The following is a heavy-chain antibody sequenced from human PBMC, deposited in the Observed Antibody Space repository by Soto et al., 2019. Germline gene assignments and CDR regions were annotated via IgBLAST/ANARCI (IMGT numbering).Heavy chain of an antibody. CDR1: GFTFSSYA. D-gene: IGHD1-1*01. J-gene: IGHJ3*02. CDR3: ASTGTTPFDAFDI. V-gene: IGHV3-30-3*01. CDR2: ISYDGSNK. Sequence: QVQLVESGGGVVQPGRSLRLSCAASGFTFSSYAMHWVRQAPGKGLEWVAVISYDGSNKYYADSVKGRFTISRDNSKNTLYLQMNSLRAEDTAVYYCASTGTTPFDAFDIWGQGTMVTVSS.